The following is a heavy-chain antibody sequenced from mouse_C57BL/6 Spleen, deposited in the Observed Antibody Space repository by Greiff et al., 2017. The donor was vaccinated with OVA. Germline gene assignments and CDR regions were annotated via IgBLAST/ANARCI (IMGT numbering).Heavy chain of an antibody. D-gene: IGHD3-1*01. CDR2: IDPSDSET. CDR1: GYTFTSYW. V-gene: IGHV1-52*01. J-gene: IGHJ3*01. Sequence: QVQLQQPGAELVRPGSSVKLSCKASGYTFTSYWMHWVKQRPIQGLEWIGNIDPSDSETHYNQKFKDKATLTVDKSSSTAYMQLSSLTSEDSAVYYCARWGYVMSLAYWGQGTLVTVSA. CDR3: ARWGYVMSLAY.